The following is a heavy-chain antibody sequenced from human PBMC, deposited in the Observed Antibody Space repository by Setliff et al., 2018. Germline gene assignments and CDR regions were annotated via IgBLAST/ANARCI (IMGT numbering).Heavy chain of an antibody. CDR2: ISSSSTI. CDR3: ASSSSGQRRKQS. J-gene: IGHJ5*02. D-gene: IGHD3-22*01. CDR1: GFTFSSYS. Sequence: PGGSLRLSCAASGFTFSSYSMNWVRQAPGKGLEWVSYISSSSTIYYADSVKGRFTISRDNAKNSLYLQMNSLRAEDTAVYYCASSSSGQRRKQSWGQGTLVTVSS. V-gene: IGHV3-48*04.